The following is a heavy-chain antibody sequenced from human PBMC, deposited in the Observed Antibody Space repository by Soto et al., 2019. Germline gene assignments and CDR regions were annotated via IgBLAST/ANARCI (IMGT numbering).Heavy chain of an antibody. CDR1: GFTFSSYG. D-gene: IGHD3-3*01. CDR2: IWYDGSNK. CDR3: ARGNYDFWSGPGY. V-gene: IGHV3-33*01. J-gene: IGHJ4*02. Sequence: GGSLRLCCAASGFTFSSYGMHWVRQAPGKGLEWVAVIWYDGSNKDYADSVKGRFTISRDNSKNTLYLQMNSLRSEDTAVYYCARGNYDFWSGPGYWGQGTLVTVSS.